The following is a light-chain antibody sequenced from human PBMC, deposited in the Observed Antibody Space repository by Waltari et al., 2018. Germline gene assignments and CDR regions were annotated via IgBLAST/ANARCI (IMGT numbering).Light chain of an antibody. J-gene: IGKJ5*01. CDR2: EVA. CDR3: MQSIELPT. CDR1: DSLLHTDGKTY. Sequence: VLTQTPPSLSVTPGQPASISCKSGDSLLHTDGKTYLYWYLQKSGQSPQLLIYEVASRLSGVLDRMSGSGSGTDFLLQISRVEDEDVGVYYCMQSIELPTFGQGTRLEIK. V-gene: IGKV2D-29*02.